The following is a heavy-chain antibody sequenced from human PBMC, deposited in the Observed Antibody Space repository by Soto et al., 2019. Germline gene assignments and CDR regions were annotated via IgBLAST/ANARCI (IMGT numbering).Heavy chain of an antibody. CDR1: GFTFRNYA. CDR3: AKDPTMVRGAAPSY. D-gene: IGHD3-10*01. Sequence: LRLSCAASGFTFRNYAMHWVRQPPGKGLEWVTLISYDGSHEYYADSVKGRFTISRDNSKNTLYLQMTSLRADDTAVYYCAKDPTMVRGAAPSYWGQGALVTVS. V-gene: IGHV3-30*18. J-gene: IGHJ4*02. CDR2: ISYDGSHE.